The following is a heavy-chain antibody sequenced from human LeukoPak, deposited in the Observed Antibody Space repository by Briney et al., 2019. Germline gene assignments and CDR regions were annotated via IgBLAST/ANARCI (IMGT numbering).Heavy chain of an antibody. CDR2: IYNTGST. Sequence: SETLSLTCSVSGTSISSNYWSWIRQPPGKGLEWIGHIYNTGSTNYNPSLKSRVTISVDTSKNQFSLNLSSVTAADTVVYFCARARSSWDYYFDYWGQGTLVTVSS. J-gene: IGHJ4*02. CDR1: GTSISSNY. CDR3: ARARSSWDYYFDY. D-gene: IGHD2-2*01. V-gene: IGHV4-59*01.